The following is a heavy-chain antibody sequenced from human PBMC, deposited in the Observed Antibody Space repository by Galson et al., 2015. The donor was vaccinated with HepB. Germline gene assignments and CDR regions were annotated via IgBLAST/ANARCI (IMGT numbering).Heavy chain of an antibody. V-gene: IGHV3-30*18. CDR2: ISYDGRNK. D-gene: IGHD6-19*01. CDR3: AKDPYLYHALAGNMAGFDY. CDR1: GVTFSNYG. J-gene: IGHJ4*02. Sequence: SLRLSCAASGVTFSNYGFHWVRQAPGKGLEWVTVISYDGRNKHYADPVKGRFTISRDNSKNMVYLQMSSLRAEDTALCYCAKDPYLYHALAGNMAGFDYWGQGTLVTVSS.